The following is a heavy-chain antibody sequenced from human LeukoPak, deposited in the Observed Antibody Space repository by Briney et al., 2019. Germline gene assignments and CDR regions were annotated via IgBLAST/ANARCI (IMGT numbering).Heavy chain of an antibody. CDR3: ARPPALWFGEFDAFDI. Sequence: GRSLRLSCAASGFTFSSYSMNWVRQAPGKGLEWVSYISSSSSTIYYADSVKGRFTISRDNAKNSLYLQMNSLRAEDTAVYYCARPPALWFGEFDAFDIWGQGTMVTVSS. J-gene: IGHJ3*02. V-gene: IGHV3-48*01. CDR2: ISSSSSTI. D-gene: IGHD3-10*01. CDR1: GFTFSSYS.